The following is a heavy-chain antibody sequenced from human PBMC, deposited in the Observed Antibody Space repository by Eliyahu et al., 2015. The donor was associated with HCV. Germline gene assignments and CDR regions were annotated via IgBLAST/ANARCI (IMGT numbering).Heavy chain of an antibody. CDR3: ARDLWRASCFDY. J-gene: IGHJ4*02. CDR1: GGSIGSSXSY. Sequence: QLQLQESGPGLVKPSETLSLTCTVSGGSIGSSXSYWGWIRQPPGKGLEWIGSIYYSGSTYYNPSLKSRVTISVDTSKNQFSLKLSSVTAADTAVYYCARDLWRASCFDYWGQGTLVTVSS. V-gene: IGHV4-39*07. CDR2: IYYSGST. D-gene: IGHD2/OR15-2a*01.